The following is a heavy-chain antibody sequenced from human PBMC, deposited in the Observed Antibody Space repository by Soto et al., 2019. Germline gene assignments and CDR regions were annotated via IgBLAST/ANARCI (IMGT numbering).Heavy chain of an antibody. CDR2: IYPGDSDT. Sequence: GESLKISCKGSGYSFTSYWIGWVRQMPGKGLEGMGIIYPGDSDTRYSASFQGQVTISADKSISTAYLQWSSLKASDTAIYYCARPWYSSSPTVMDIVGQETTVTVSS. V-gene: IGHV5-51*01. J-gene: IGHJ6*02. CDR3: ARPWYSSSPTVMDI. CDR1: GYSFTSYW. D-gene: IGHD6-6*01.